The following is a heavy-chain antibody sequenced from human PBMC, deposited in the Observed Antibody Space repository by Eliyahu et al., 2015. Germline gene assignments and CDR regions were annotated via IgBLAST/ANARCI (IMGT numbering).Heavy chain of an antibody. J-gene: IGHJ4*02. Sequence: EVQLVESGGGLVQPGGSLXLSCAAXDSSLDTDWMHWVRQVPGKGLVWVSRINSEGTAIQYADSVKGRFTISRDNAKNTLSLQMNSLRVEDTAVYYCAGGAXGLFFWGQGTLVTVSS. V-gene: IGHV3-74*03. D-gene: IGHD1-14*01. CDR1: DSSLDTDW. CDR2: INSEGTAI. CDR3: AGGAXGLFF.